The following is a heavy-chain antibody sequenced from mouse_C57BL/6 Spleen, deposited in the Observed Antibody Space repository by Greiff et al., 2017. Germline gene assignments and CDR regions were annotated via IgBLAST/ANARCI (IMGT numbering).Heavy chain of an antibody. D-gene: IGHD2-4*01. Sequence: QVQLQQPGAELVRPGSSVKLSCKASGYTFTSYWMDWVKQRPGQGLEWIGNIYPSDSETHYNQKFKDKATLTVDKYSRTAYMQLSSLTSEDSAVYYCANYEGWGQVTSVTVAS. CDR2: IYPSDSET. V-gene: IGHV1-61*01. CDR1: GYTFTSYW. CDR3: ANYEG. J-gene: IGHJ4*01.